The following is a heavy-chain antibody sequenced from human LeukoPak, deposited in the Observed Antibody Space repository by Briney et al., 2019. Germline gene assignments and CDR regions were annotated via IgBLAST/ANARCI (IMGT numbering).Heavy chain of an antibody. CDR3: ARDGLMENDYGDYYYYYYMDV. J-gene: IGHJ6*03. D-gene: IGHD4-17*01. CDR2: ISSSSLYI. CDR1: GFTFSSYS. V-gene: IGHV3-21*01. Sequence: NAGGSLRLSCAASGFTFSSYSMNWVRQAPGKGLEWVSSISSSSLYIYYADSVKGRFTISRDNAKNSLYLQMNSLRAEDTAVYYCARDGLMENDYGDYYYYYYMDVWGKGTTVTVSS.